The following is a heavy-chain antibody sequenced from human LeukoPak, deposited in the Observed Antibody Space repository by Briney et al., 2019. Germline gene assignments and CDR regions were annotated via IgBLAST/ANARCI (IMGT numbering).Heavy chain of an antibody. J-gene: IGHJ4*02. Sequence: GGSLRLSCAASGFTFSSYSMNWVRQAPGKGLEWVSSISSSSGYIYYADSVKGRFTISRDNAKNSLYLQMNSLRAEDTAVYYCARYGSGNLDYWGQGTLVTVSS. D-gene: IGHD3-10*01. CDR3: ARYGSGNLDY. CDR2: ISSSSGYI. V-gene: IGHV3-21*01. CDR1: GFTFSSYS.